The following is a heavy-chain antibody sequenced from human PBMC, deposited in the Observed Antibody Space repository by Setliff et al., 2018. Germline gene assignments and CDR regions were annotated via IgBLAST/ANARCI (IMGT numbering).Heavy chain of an antibody. V-gene: IGHV4-39*07. CDR1: GGSISDNGYF. CDR2: IYSGGNT. Sequence: SETLSLTCTVPGGSISDNGYFWGWVRQPPGKGLEWIGNIYSGGNTYFNPSSESRVTMSIDTSNSQFSLKLSSVTAADTAIYYCARDASASDGRNAFDIWGQGTMVTVSS. J-gene: IGHJ3*02. CDR3: ARDASASDGRNAFDI. D-gene: IGHD1-26*01.